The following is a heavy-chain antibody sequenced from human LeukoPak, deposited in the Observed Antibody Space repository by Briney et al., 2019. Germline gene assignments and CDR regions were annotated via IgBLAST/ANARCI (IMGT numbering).Heavy chain of an antibody. CDR1: GYTFTGYY. Sequence: GASVKVSCKASGYTFTGYYMHWVRQAPGQGLEWMGVINPSGGSTSYAQKFQGRVTMTRDTSTSTVYMELSSLRSEDTAVYYCARDPSSTRDFDYWGQGTLVTVSS. D-gene: IGHD2-2*01. V-gene: IGHV1-46*03. J-gene: IGHJ4*02. CDR2: INPSGGST. CDR3: ARDPSSTRDFDY.